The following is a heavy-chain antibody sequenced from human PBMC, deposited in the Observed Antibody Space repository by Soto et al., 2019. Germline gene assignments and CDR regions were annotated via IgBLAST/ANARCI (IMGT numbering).Heavy chain of an antibody. CDR2: ISYDGSNK. J-gene: IGHJ6*02. V-gene: IGHV3-30-3*01. Sequence: LRLSCAASGFTFSSYAMHWVRQAPGKGLEWVAVISYDGSNKYYADSVKGRFTISRDNSKNTLYLQMNSLRAEDTAVYYCARDGGDIVVVVAATPIMRYGMDVWGQGTTVTVSS. D-gene: IGHD2-15*01. CDR3: ARDGGDIVVVVAATPIMRYGMDV. CDR1: GFTFSSYA.